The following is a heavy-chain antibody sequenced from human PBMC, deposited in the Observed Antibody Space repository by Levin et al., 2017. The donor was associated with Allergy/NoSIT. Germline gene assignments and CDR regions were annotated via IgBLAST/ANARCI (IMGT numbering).Heavy chain of an antibody. CDR2: IIPILGIA. V-gene: IGHV1-69*04. CDR3: ARDSSSWYRLSY. D-gene: IGHD6-13*01. CDR1: GGTFSSYA. Sequence: GASVKVSCKASGGTFSSYAISWVRQAPGQGLEWMGRIIPILGIANYAQKFQGRVTITADKSTSTAYMELSSLRSEDTAVYYCARDSSSWYRLSYWGQGTLVTVSS. J-gene: IGHJ4*02.